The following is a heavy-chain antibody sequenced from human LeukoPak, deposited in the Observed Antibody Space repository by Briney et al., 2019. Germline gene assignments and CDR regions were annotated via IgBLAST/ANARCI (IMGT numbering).Heavy chain of an antibody. D-gene: IGHD1-26*01. J-gene: IGHJ3*02. CDR2: IYHSGST. CDR3: ARDINSGSYADAFDI. Sequence: SETLSLTCAVSGGSISSGGYSWSWIRQPPGKGLEWIGYIYHSGSTYYNPSLKSRVTISVDRSKNQFSLKLSSVTAADTAVYYCARDINSGSYADAFDIWGQGTMVTVSS. CDR1: GGSISSGGYS. V-gene: IGHV4-30-2*01.